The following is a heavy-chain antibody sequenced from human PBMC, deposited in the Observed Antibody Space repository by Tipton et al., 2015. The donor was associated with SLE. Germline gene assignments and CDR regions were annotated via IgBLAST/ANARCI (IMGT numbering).Heavy chain of an antibody. CDR2: INHSGST. J-gene: IGHJ4*02. D-gene: IGHD1-26*01. CDR3: ARGASVRGTYYLDS. CDR1: GGSFSGYY. V-gene: IGHV4-34*01. Sequence: TLSLTCAVYGGSFSGYYWTWIRQPPGKGLEWIGEINHSGSTNYNPSLKSRVTISVDTSKKEFSLNLTSVTAADTAVYYCARGASVRGTYYLDSWGQGTLVTVSS.